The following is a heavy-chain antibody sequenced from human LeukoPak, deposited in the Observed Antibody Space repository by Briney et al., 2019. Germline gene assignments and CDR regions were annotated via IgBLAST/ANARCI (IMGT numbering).Heavy chain of an antibody. CDR2: IIPIFGTA. Sequence: VSCKSSGGSFSSCAISCVRQPPGQELQWMVGIIPIFGTANYTQNFQGRVTITMDESTNPAYLELSTLRAEDTAVYFCATRGYIDANWFDPWGQGTLVTVSS. CDR3: ATRGYIDANWFDP. CDR1: GGSFSSCA. D-gene: IGHD5-12*01. V-gene: IGHV1-69*05. J-gene: IGHJ5*02.